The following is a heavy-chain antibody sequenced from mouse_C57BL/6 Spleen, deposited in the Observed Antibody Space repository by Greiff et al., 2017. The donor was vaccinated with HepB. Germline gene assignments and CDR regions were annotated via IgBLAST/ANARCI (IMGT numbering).Heavy chain of an antibody. D-gene: IGHD1-2*01. CDR2: NHPNSGST. V-gene: IGHV1-64*01. CDR3: ARERDYYGPV. CDR1: GYTFTSYW. J-gene: IGHJ1*03. Sequence: VKLQQPGAELVKPGASVKLSCKASGYTFTSYWMHGVKQRPGQGLEWIGMNHPNSGSTNYNEKFKSKATLTVDKSSSTAYMQLSSLPSEDSAVYDCARERDYYGPVWGTETTVTVSS.